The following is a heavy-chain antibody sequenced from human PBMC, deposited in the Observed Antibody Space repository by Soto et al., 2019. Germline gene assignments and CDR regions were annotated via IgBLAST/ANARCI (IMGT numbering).Heavy chain of an antibody. CDR1: GDTFTDYY. J-gene: IGHJ4*02. D-gene: IGHD2-21*02. Sequence: QVQLVQSGAEVKKPGASVKVSCKASGDTFTDYYIHWVRQAPGQGLEWMGTVNPSGGHTTYAQHFLGRMTMNRDTATSTLYMELTSLTSEDTAIYYCASGGHVVVVTAALDYWGQGTLVTVSS. CDR3: ASGGHVVVVTAALDY. V-gene: IGHV1-46*01. CDR2: VNPSGGHT.